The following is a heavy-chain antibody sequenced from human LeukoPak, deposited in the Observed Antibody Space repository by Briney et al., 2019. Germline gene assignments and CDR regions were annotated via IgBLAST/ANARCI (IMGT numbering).Heavy chain of an antibody. CDR2: IYPGDSDT. V-gene: IGHV5-51*01. J-gene: IGHJ2*01. CDR3: ARRQGCSSTSCPPNS. Sequence: PGESLKISCRGSGYSFNTYWIGWVRQKPGKGLEWMGIIYPGDSDTRYSPSFQGQVTMSADKSINTAYLQWTSLKASDTAMYYCARRQGCSSTSCPPNSWGRGTLVTVSS. CDR1: GYSFNTYW. D-gene: IGHD2-2*01.